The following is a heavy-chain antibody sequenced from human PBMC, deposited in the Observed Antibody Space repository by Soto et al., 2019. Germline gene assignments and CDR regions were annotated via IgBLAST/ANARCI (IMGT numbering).Heavy chain of an antibody. Sequence: QVTLKESGPVLVKPTETLTLRCTVSGLSITDSEMGVSWIRQPPGQPLEWLAHIDSSGEKSYRTFLKNRLAISKDTSKCQIVLTMTNMDPADTATYYCARRHLAVAVSPWFDPWGQGIPVTVSS. CDR3: ARRHLAVAVSPWFDP. V-gene: IGHV2-26*01. J-gene: IGHJ5*02. CDR2: IDSSGEK. CDR1: GLSITDSEMG. D-gene: IGHD6-19*01.